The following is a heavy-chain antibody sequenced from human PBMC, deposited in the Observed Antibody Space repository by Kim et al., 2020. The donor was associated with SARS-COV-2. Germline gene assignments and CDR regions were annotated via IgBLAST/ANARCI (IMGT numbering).Heavy chain of an antibody. V-gene: IGHV4-59*01. CDR3: ARVGCSSTSCPDAFDI. J-gene: IGHJ3*02. CDR2: IYNSGSI. D-gene: IGHD2-2*01. CDR1: GGSISSYY. Sequence: SETLSLTCTVSGGSISSYYWSWIRQPPGKGLEWIGYIYNSGSINYNPSLKSRVIISVDTSKNQFSLKLSSVTAADTAVYYCARVGCSSTSCPDAFDIWGQGTMVTVSS.